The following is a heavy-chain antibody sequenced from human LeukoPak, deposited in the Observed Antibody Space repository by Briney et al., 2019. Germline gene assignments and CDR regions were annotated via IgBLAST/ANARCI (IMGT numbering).Heavy chain of an antibody. CDR1: GGTFSAYA. Sequence: ASVKVSCKASGGTFSAYAINWVRQAPGQGLEWMGWINPKTGGTNYPQKFQGRVTMTRDTSISTAYMELSSLRSDDTAVYYCARGLRGYSFHDCWGLGTLVTVSS. V-gene: IGHV1-2*02. D-gene: IGHD5-18*01. CDR2: INPKTGGT. J-gene: IGHJ4*02. CDR3: ARGLRGYSFHDC.